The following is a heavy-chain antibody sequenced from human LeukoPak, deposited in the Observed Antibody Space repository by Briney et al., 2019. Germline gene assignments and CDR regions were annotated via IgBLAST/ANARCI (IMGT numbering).Heavy chain of an antibody. CDR1: GGTFSSYA. Sequence: SVKVSCKASGGTFSSYAISWVRQAPGQGLEWMGRIIPILGIANYAQKFQGRVTITADKSTSTAYMELSSLRSEDTAVDYCARDRCSSTSCYGVGNWFDPWGQGTLVTVSS. D-gene: IGHD2-2*01. V-gene: IGHV1-69*04. J-gene: IGHJ5*02. CDR2: IIPILGIA. CDR3: ARDRCSSTSCYGVGNWFDP.